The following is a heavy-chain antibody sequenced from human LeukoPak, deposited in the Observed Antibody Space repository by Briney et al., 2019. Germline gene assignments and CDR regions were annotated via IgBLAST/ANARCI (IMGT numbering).Heavy chain of an antibody. CDR1: EFTFSSYA. V-gene: IGHV3-23*01. CDR2: ISGSGGST. J-gene: IGHJ3*02. Sequence: GGSLRLSCTASEFTFSSYAMSWVRQAPGKGLDWVSGISGSGGSTYYADSAKGRFTISRDNSKSTLYLQMNNLRGEDTAVYYCAKDRMVTLGLGALDIWGPGTMVTVSS. D-gene: IGHD2-21*02. CDR3: AKDRMVTLGLGALDI.